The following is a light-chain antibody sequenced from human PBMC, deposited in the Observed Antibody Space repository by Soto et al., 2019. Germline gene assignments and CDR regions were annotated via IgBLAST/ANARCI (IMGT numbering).Light chain of an antibody. V-gene: IGLV4-69*01. Sequence: QPVLTQSPSASASLGASVKLTCTLSSGHSTYAIAWHQQQPEKGPRYLMKLYSDGSHSKGDGIPDRFSGSSSGAERYLTISSLQSEDEADYYCQTWGTGPLVFGGGTKVTVL. CDR3: QTWGTGPLV. CDR1: SGHSTYA. CDR2: LYSDGSH. J-gene: IGLJ2*01.